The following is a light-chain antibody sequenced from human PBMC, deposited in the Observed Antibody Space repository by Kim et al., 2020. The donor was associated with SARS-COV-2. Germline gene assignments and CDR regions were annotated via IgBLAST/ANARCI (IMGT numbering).Light chain of an antibody. CDR1: GGNIANSY. Sequence: GETITVSSNHSGGNIANSYVQWYQQRPGSARTTVIYEDKRRPSGVPDRFSGSIDTSSSSASLTISGLKTEDEADYYCQSYDDSSRVFGGGTQLTVL. V-gene: IGLV6-57*03. CDR2: EDK. J-gene: IGLJ3*02. CDR3: QSYDDSSRV.